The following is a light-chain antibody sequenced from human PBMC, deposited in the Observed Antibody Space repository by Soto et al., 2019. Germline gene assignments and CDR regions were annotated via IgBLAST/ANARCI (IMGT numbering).Light chain of an antibody. Sequence: QSALTQPPSASGSPGQSVTISCTGTSSDVGGYNYVSWYQQHPGKAPKLMIYEVTKRPSGVPDRFSGSKSGNTASLTVSGLQAEDEADYYCSPHAGSNNKVFGTGTKLTVL. CDR3: SPHAGSNNKV. V-gene: IGLV2-8*01. J-gene: IGLJ1*01. CDR1: SSDVGGYNY. CDR2: EVT.